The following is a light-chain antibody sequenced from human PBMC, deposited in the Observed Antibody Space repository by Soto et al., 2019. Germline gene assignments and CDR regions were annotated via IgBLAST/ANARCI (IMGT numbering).Light chain of an antibody. CDR2: AAS. CDR1: QGLSSD. Sequence: DIQLTQSPSFLSASVGDRVTITCRASQGLSSDLAWYQQKPGKAPKLLIYAASTLQSGVPSRFSGSGPGTEFTLTISRLQPKDFATYYCQQLNSYPITFGQGTRLEIK. CDR3: QQLNSYPIT. J-gene: IGKJ5*01. V-gene: IGKV1-9*01.